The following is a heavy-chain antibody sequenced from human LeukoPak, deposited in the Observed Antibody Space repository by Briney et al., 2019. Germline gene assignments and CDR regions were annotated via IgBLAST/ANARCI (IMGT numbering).Heavy chain of an antibody. CDR1: GDTFSGFY. CDR2: ISAYNGNT. CDR3: ARGRGYSYGRHAFDI. Sequence: ASVKVSCKAPGDTFSGFYMHWVRQAPGQGLEWMGWISAYNGNTNYAQKLQGRVTMTTDTTTSTAYMELRSLRSDDTAVYYCARGRGYSYGRHAFDIWGQGTMVTVSS. J-gene: IGHJ3*02. V-gene: IGHV1-18*04. D-gene: IGHD5-18*01.